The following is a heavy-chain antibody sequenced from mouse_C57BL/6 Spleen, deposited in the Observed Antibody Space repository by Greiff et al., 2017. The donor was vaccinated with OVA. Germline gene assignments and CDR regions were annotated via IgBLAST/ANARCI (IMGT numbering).Heavy chain of an antibody. CDR2: IWSDGST. CDR1: GFSLTSYG. J-gene: IGHJ4*01. V-gene: IGHV2-6*03. CDR3: ASAYDYDGKYYAMDY. D-gene: IGHD2-4*01. Sequence: VKLVESGPGLVAPSQSLSITCTVSGFSLTSYGVHWVRQPPGKGLEWLVVIWSDGSTTYNSALKSGLSISKDNSKSQVFLKMNSLQTDDTAMYYCASAYDYDGKYYAMDYWGQGTSVTVSS.